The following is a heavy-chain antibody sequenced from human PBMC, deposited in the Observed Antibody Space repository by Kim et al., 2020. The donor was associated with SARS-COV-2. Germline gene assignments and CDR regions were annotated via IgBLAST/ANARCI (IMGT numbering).Heavy chain of an antibody. J-gene: IGHJ6*02. V-gene: IGHV3-21*01. D-gene: IGHD3-16*02. CDR3: ARVHPPQRYNSIDV. Sequence: GGSLRLSCAASGFIFNTYDINWVRQAPGKGLEWVSTISGISTHIYYADSVRGRFIISRGNAKTSVYLQMDSLRAEDTAVYYCARVHPPQRYNSIDVWGQG. CDR2: ISGISTHI. CDR1: GFIFNTYD.